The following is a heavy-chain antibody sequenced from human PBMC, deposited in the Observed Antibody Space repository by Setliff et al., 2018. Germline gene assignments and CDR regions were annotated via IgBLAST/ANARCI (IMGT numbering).Heavy chain of an antibody. Sequence: SETLSLTCAVYGGSFSGYYWSWIRQPPGKGLEWIGEINHSGSTNYNPSLKSRVTISVDTSKNQFSLKLSSVTAADTAVYYCARGGCSSTSCYPLEFDYWGQGTLVTVSS. CDR3: ARGGCSSTSCYPLEFDY. J-gene: IGHJ4*02. CDR2: INHSGST. V-gene: IGHV4-34*01. CDR1: GGSFSGYY. D-gene: IGHD2-2*01.